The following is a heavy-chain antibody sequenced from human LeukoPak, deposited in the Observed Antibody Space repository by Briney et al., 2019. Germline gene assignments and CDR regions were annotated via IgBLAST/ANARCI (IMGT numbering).Heavy chain of an antibody. CDR3: ARDSSSYYYYYMDV. D-gene: IGHD6-6*01. CDR2: IIPILGIA. J-gene: IGHJ6*03. V-gene: IGHV1-69*04. Sequence: GASVKVSCKASGGTFSSYAISWVRQAPGQGLEWMGRIIPILGIANYAQKFQGRVTITADKSTSTAYMELSSLRSEDTAVYYCARDSSSYYYYYMDVWGKGTTVTVSS. CDR1: GGTFSSYA.